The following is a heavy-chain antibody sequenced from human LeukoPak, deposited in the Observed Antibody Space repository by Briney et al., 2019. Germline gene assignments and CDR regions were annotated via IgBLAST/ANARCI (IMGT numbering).Heavy chain of an antibody. CDR3: AGSSGYYPAYYFDY. V-gene: IGHV3-23*01. CDR1: GFTFSSYA. J-gene: IGHJ4*02. D-gene: IGHD3-22*01. CDR2: ISGSGGST. Sequence: GGSLRLSCAASGFTFSSYAMSWVRQAPGKGLEWVSAISGSGGSTYYADSVKGRFTISRGNSKNTLYLQMNSLRAEDTAVYYCAGSSGYYPAYYFDYWGQGTLVTVSS.